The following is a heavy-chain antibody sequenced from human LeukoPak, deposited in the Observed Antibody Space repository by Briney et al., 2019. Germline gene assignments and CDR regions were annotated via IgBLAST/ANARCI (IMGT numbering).Heavy chain of an antibody. V-gene: IGHV1-24*01. Sequence: ASVKVSCKVSGYTLTELSMHWVRQAPGKGLEWMGGFDPEDGETIYAQKFQGRVTMTEDTSTDTAYMELSSLRSEDTAVYYCATDLPTSYDFWSGAGGVWGKGTTVTASS. CDR1: GYTLTELS. CDR3: ATDLPTSYDFWSGAGGV. D-gene: IGHD3-3*01. CDR2: FDPEDGET. J-gene: IGHJ6*04.